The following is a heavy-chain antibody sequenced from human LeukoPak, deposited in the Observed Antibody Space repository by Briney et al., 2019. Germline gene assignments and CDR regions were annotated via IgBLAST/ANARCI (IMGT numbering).Heavy chain of an antibody. J-gene: IGHJ4*02. V-gene: IGHV1-24*01. CDR1: GYTLTELS. CDR3: ATDLEQQLVFDY. D-gene: IGHD6-13*01. CDR2: FDPEDGET. Sequence: EASVKVSCKVSGYTLTELSTHWVRQAPGKGLEWMGGFDPEDGETIYAQKFQGRVTMTEDTSTDTAYMELSSLRSEDTAVYYCATDLEQQLVFDYWGQGTLVTVSS.